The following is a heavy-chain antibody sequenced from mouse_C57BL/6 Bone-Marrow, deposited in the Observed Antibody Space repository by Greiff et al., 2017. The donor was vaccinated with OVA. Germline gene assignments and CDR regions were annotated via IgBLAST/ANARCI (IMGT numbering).Heavy chain of an antibody. D-gene: IGHD1-1*01. CDR2: IYPRSGNT. CDR1: GYTFTSYG. Sequence: VQLQQSGAELARPGASVKLSCKASGYTFTSYGISWVKQRTGQGLEWIGEIYPRSGNTYYNEKFKGKATLTADKSSSTAYMELRSLTSEVSAVYFWASYGSFAYWGQGTLVTVSA. CDR3: ASYGSFAY. V-gene: IGHV1-81*01. J-gene: IGHJ3*01.